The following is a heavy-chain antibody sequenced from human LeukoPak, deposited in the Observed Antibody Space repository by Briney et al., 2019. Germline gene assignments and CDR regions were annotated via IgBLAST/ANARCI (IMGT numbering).Heavy chain of an antibody. D-gene: IGHD1-26*01. Sequence: SETLSLTCTVSGGSISTYYWSWIRQPPGKGLEWIGYIYYSGSTNYNPSLKSRVTIPVDTSKNQFSLRLSSVTAADTAVYYCARGSVGASTDYYYYYMDVWGKGTTVTVS. CDR1: GGSISTYY. CDR3: ARGSVGASTDYYYYYMDV. CDR2: IYYSGST. J-gene: IGHJ6*03. V-gene: IGHV4-59*01.